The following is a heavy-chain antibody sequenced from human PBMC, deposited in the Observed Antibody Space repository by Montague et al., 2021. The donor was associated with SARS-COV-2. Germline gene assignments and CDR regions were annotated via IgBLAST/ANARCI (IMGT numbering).Heavy chain of an antibody. CDR3: ERLVWFVELSSENWFDP. D-gene: IGHD3-10*01. V-gene: IGHV4-39*01. Sequence: SETLSLTCTVSGGSISTTCNYWGWQRQRKGQGLEWNGSNTYSRNTNHTSTSKSPVTRSAGTYKNQFSLKLNSVTAADTAVYYCERLVWFVELSSENWFDPWGQGTMVTVSS. J-gene: IGHJ5*01. CDR2: NTYSRNT. CDR1: GGSISTTCNY.